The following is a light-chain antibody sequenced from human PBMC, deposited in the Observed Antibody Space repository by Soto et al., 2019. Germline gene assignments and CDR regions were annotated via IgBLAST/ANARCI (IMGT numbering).Light chain of an antibody. V-gene: IGKV3-20*01. CDR1: QYVRSNY. Sequence: EIVLTQSPGTLSLSPGERATLSCRASQYVRSNYLAWYQQKPGQTPRLLIYITSSRAPGIPERFSGSGSGTDFTLIISRLEPEDFAVYFCQQYGDSPWTFGQGTKVEIK. CDR2: ITS. J-gene: IGKJ1*01. CDR3: QQYGDSPWT.